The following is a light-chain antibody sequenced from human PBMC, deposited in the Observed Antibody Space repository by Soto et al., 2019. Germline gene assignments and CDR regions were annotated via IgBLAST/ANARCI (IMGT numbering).Light chain of an antibody. CDR2: GAS. CDR3: QQHNGGSPWT. Sequence: DIQMTQSPSTLSASVGDRVTITCRASQSIGRWLAWYQQKPGKAPKLLMYGASSLESGVPSRFSGSGSGTEFTLTISRLQPDDFATYYCQQHNGGSPWTFGQGTKVDIK. V-gene: IGKV1-5*01. CDR1: QSIGRW. J-gene: IGKJ1*01.